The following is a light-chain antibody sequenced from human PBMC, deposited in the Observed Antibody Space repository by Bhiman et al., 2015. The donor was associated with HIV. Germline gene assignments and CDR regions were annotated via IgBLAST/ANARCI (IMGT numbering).Light chain of an antibody. J-gene: IGLJ1*01. CDR1: SSNVGAYNY. CDR3: SSYAGSNNFPV. V-gene: IGLV2-8*01. CDR2: EVS. Sequence: QSALTQPRSVSGSPGQSVTISCTGTSSNVGAYNYVSWYQQHPGKAPKLMIYEVSKRPSGVPDRFSGSKSGNTASLTVSGLQAEDEADYYCSSYAGSNNFPVFGTGTKVTVL.